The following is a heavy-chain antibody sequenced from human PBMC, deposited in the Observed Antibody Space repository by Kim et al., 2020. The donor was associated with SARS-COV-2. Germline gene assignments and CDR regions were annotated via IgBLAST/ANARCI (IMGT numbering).Heavy chain of an antibody. Sequence: GGSLRLSCAASGFTFSDYGMHWVRQVPGKGLEWVSSISWKSEKIDYTESVKGRFSISRDNAKKFLYLEMNSLRPADTALYYCVKSWWSNSEYFFDSWGQGTLVTVSS. J-gene: IGHJ4*02. D-gene: IGHD2-8*02. CDR1: GFTFSDYG. CDR2: ISWKSEKI. V-gene: IGHV3-9*01. CDR3: VKSWWSNSEYFFDS.